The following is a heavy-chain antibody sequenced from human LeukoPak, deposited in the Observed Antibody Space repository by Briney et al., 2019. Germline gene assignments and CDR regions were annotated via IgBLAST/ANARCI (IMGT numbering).Heavy chain of an antibody. Sequence: GGSLRLSCAASGFTFSDHSLDWVRQAPGKGLEWVGRIRNKANSYTTEYAASVKGRFTISRDDSKNSLYLQMNSLKTDDTAVYYCGNGFGDWGQGTLVTVSS. CDR3: GNGFGD. J-gene: IGHJ4*02. CDR2: IRNKANSYTT. V-gene: IGHV3-72*01. CDR1: GFTFSDHS. D-gene: IGHD3-16*01.